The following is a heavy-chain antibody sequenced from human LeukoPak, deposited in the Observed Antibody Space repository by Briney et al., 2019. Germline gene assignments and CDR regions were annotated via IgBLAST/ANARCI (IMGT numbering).Heavy chain of an antibody. V-gene: IGHV3-30*03. CDR1: GFIFSNYG. J-gene: IGHJ5*01. CDR3: ARDLSAGYSSNWYDY. CDR2: ISYDGGNI. D-gene: IGHD6-13*01. Sequence: GGSLRLSCAASGFIFSNYGMHWVRQAPGKGLEWVAVISYDGGNIWYADSVKGRFTISRENAKNSLYLQMNSLRAEDTAVYYCARDLSAGYSSNWYDYWGQGTLVTVSS.